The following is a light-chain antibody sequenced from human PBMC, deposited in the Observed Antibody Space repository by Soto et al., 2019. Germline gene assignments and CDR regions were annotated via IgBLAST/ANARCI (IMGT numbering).Light chain of an antibody. V-gene: IGKV1-9*01. CDR2: ADS. Sequence: DIQLTQSPSFLSASVGDRVTITCRASQGIAASLAWYQQKPGNPPRLLIYADSTLQSGVPSRFSGSGSGTRGTLTISSLEPEDFATYYCQQTRTYPRTLGGGTKVEMK. CDR1: QGIAAS. CDR3: QQTRTYPRT. J-gene: IGKJ4*01.